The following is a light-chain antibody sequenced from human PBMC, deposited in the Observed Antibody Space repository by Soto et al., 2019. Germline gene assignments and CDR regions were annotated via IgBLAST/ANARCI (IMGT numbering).Light chain of an antibody. J-gene: IGLJ1*01. CDR1: SSDVGGYNY. CDR3: SSYAGSSNV. CDR2: EVS. Sequence: QSVLTQPASVSGSPGQSITISCTGTSSDVGGYNYVSWYQQHPGKAPKLMIYEVSYRPSGVSDRFSGSKSGNTASLTISGLQAEDEADYYCSSYAGSSNVFGTGTKVTVL. V-gene: IGLV2-14*01.